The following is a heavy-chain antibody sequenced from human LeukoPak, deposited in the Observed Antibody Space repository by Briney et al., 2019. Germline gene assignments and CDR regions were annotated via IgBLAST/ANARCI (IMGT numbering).Heavy chain of an antibody. V-gene: IGHV3-48*03. Sequence: GGSLRLSCAASGFTFSTYDMHWVRQAPGKGLEWISYISTSGGTIYYADSVKGRFTISRDNAKNSLYLQLSSLRVEDTAIYYRARDMGDYYDNVWGSYRSSRWFDSCGQGTLVTVSS. CDR3: ARDMGDYYDNVWGSYRSSRWFDS. D-gene: IGHD3-16*02. J-gene: IGHJ5*01. CDR1: GFTFSTYD. CDR2: ISTSGGTI.